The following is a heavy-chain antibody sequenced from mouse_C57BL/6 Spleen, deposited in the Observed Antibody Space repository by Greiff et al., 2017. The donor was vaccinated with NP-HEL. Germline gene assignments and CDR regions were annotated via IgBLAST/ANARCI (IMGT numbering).Heavy chain of an antibody. Sequence: VQLQQSGPELVKPGASVKISCKASGYTFTDYYMNWVKQSHGKSLEWIGDINPNNGGTSYNQKFKGKATLTVDKSSSTAYMELRSLTSEDSAVYYCARDYGSSPPYYFDYWGQGTTLTVSS. V-gene: IGHV1-26*01. CDR1: GYTFTDYY. D-gene: IGHD1-1*01. CDR3: ARDYGSSPPYYFDY. J-gene: IGHJ2*01. CDR2: INPNNGGT.